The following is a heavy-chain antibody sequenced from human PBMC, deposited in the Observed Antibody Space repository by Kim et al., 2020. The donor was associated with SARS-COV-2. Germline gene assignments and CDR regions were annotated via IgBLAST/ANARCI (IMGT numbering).Heavy chain of an antibody. D-gene: IGHD3-10*01. J-gene: IGHJ4*02. CDR2: ISGSGGST. CDR3: AKFIVEGIMVRGVIITGYFDY. CDR1: GFTFGSYA. Sequence: GGSLRLSCAASGFTFGSYAMSWVRQAPGKGLEWVSAISGSGGSTYYADSVKGRFTISRDNSKNTLYLQMNSLRAEDTAVYYCAKFIVEGIMVRGVIITGYFDYWGQGTLVTVSS. V-gene: IGHV3-23*01.